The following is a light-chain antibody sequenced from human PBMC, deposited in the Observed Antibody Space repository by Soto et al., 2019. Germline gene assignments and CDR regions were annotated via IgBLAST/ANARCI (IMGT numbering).Light chain of an antibody. J-gene: IGLJ3*02. CDR2: DVN. CDR1: SSDVGAYNY. CDR3: SSFTSVTTAV. V-gene: IGLV2-14*03. Sequence: QSALTQPASVSGSPGQSITISCTGTSSDVGAYNYVSWYQQHPGNAPKLIIYDVNNRPSGVSNRFSGSKSGTTASLTISGLQAEDEADYYCSSFTSVTTAVFGAGTKLTVL.